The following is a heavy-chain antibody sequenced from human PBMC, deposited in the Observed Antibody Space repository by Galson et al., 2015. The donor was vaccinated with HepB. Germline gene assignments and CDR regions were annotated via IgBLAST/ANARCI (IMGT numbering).Heavy chain of an antibody. Sequence: SLRLSCAASGFLFSSYDMHWVRQAPGKGLEWVAIISSDGSYEYYGDSVKGRFTIFRDNSKNTLYLQMNSLRTEDTAVYYCAKVYDRGGGAFDIWGQGTTVTVSS. CDR3: AKVYDRGGGAFDI. V-gene: IGHV3-30*18. CDR2: ISSDGSYE. J-gene: IGHJ3*02. CDR1: GFLFSSYD. D-gene: IGHD3-22*01.